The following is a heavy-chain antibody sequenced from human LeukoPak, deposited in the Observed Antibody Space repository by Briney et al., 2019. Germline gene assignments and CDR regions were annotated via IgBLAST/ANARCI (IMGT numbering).Heavy chain of an antibody. D-gene: IGHD4-17*01. CDR3: ARVAGTTVTTDYYFDY. V-gene: IGHV1-18*01. CDR2: ISAYNGNT. CDR1: GYTFTSYG. J-gene: IGHJ4*02. Sequence: ASVKVSFKASGYTFTSYGISWVRQAPGQGLEWMGLISAYNGNTNYAQKLQGRVTMTTDTSTSTAYLELRSLRSEDTAVHDCARVAGTTVTTDYYFDYWGQGTLVTVSS.